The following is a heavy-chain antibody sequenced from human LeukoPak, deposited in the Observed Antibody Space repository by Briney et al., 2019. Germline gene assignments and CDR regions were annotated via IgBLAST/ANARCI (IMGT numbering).Heavy chain of an antibody. V-gene: IGHV3-21*01. CDR2: ISSGSSYI. Sequence: GGSLRLSFAASGFTFSSYSMNWVRQAPGKGLEWVSSISSGSSYIYYADSVKGRFTISRDNAKNSLYLQMNSLRAEDTAVYYCARDTVAGGITFDYWGQGTLVTVSS. CDR1: GFTFSSYS. J-gene: IGHJ4*02. CDR3: ARDTVAGGITFDY. D-gene: IGHD1-14*01.